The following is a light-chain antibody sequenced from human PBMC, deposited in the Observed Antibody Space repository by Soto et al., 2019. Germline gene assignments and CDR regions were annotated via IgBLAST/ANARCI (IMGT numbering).Light chain of an antibody. CDR1: NNDVGSYNL. Sequence: QSVLTQPASVSGSPGQSITISCTGTNNDVGSYNLVSWYQQHPGKAPKLVIYEVTKRPSGVSNRFSASKSGITASLTISGLQAEDDADYYCCSYADPRSVVFGGGTKVTVL. J-gene: IGLJ2*01. CDR3: CSYADPRSVV. CDR2: EVT. V-gene: IGLV2-23*02.